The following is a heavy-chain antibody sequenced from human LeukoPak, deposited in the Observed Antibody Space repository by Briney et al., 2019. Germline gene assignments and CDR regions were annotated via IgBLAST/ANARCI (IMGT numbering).Heavy chain of an antibody. D-gene: IGHD3-22*01. CDR3: ARGGYYYDSSGYFPAFDI. V-gene: IGHV4-34*01. Sequence: PSETLSLTCAVYGGSFSGYYWSWIRQPPGKGLEWIGEINHSGSTNYNPSLKSRGTISVDTSKNQFSLKLSSVTAADTAVYYCARGGYYYDSSGYFPAFDIWGQGTMVTVSS. CDR2: INHSGST. J-gene: IGHJ3*02. CDR1: GGSFSGYY.